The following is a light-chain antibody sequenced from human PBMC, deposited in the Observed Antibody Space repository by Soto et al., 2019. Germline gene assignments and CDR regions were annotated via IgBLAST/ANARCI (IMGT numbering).Light chain of an antibody. V-gene: IGKV3-11*01. CDR2: GAS. J-gene: IGKJ3*01. CDR1: QSVSTY. Sequence: EVVLTQSPATLSLSPGERATLSCRARQSVSTYLAWYQQKPGQPPRLLIYGASNRATGTPARFSGSGSGTDFTLTISSLEPEDFAVYYCHQRSNWPPFTFGPGTKVEIK. CDR3: HQRSNWPPFT.